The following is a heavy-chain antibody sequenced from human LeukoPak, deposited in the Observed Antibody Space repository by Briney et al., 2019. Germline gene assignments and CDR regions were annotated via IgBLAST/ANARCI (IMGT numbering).Heavy chain of an antibody. D-gene: IGHD3-10*01. CDR3: ARLSGYYGSGSSPYGMDV. CDR2: IYYSGST. J-gene: IGHJ6*02. CDR1: GGSISSSSYY. Sequence: SETLSLTCTVSGGSISSSSYYWGWIRQPPGKGLEWFGSIYYSGSTYYNPSLKSRVTISVDTSKNQFSLKLSSVTAADTAVYYCARLSGYYGSGSSPYGMDVWGQGTTVTVSS. V-gene: IGHV4-39*01.